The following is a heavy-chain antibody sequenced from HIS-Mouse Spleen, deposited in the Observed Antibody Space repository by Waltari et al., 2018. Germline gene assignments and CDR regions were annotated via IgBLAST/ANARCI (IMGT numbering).Heavy chain of an antibody. CDR2: IYYSGGT. CDR3: AREIPYSSSWYDWYFDL. CDR1: GGSISSSSYY. D-gene: IGHD6-13*01. J-gene: IGHJ2*01. V-gene: IGHV4-39*07. Sequence: QLQLQESGPGLVKPSETLSLTCTVSGGSISSSSYYWGWIRQPPGKGLEWIGSIYYSGGTSYNPSLQGRVTISVDTSKNQFSLKLSSVTAADTAVYYCAREIPYSSSWYDWYFDLWGRGTLVTVSS.